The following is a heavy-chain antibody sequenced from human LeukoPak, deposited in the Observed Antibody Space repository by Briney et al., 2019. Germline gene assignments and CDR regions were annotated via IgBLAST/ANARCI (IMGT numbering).Heavy chain of an antibody. CDR3: ARAPPYDFWSLYNWFDP. CDR2: INHSGST. Sequence: SETLSLTCAVYGGSFSGYYWSWIRQPPGKGLEWIGEINHSGSTNYNPSLKSRVTISVDTSKSQFSLKLSSVTAADTAVYYCARAPPYDFWSLYNWFDPWGQGTLVTVSS. V-gene: IGHV4-34*01. D-gene: IGHD3-3*01. CDR1: GGSFSGYY. J-gene: IGHJ5*02.